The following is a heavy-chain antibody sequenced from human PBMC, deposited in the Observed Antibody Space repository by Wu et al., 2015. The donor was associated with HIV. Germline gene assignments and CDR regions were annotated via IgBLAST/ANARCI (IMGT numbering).Heavy chain of an antibody. J-gene: IGHJ5*01. Sequence: QVQLVQSEAEVKEPGASVKVSCKTSGYTFSTYTITWVRQAPGQGLEWMGWISTYDGNTNYAQNFQDRVSMTTDTSTRTAYMELRSLRSDDTAVYYCARFNYYDSSGYWFDSVGQGTLVTVSS. V-gene: IGHV1-18*01. CDR1: GYTFSTYT. CDR2: ISTYDGNT. D-gene: IGHD3-22*01. CDR3: ARFNYYDSSGYWFDS.